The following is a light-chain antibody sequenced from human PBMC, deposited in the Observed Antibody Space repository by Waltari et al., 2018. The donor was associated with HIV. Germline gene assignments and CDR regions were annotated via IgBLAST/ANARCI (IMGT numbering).Light chain of an antibody. V-gene: IGKV1-33*01. J-gene: IGKJ4*01. CDR3: QHYNFLRT. CDR2: GAS. Sequence: DVHMTQSLASLRAPVGDRVTISCQANQAIGQSLNWYHQKTGKAPKLLIYGASNLEKGVPPRINGSGSGTEFTFSIDPLQPEDVGTYYCQHYNFLRTFGGGTKV. CDR1: QAIGQS.